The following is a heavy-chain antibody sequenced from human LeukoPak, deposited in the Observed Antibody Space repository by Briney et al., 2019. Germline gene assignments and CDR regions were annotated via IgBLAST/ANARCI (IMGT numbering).Heavy chain of an antibody. CDR2: INPNIGDA. D-gene: IGHD2-21*02. Sequence: ASVKVPCKASGYTFTDYFIHWVRQAPGQGLEWMGWINPNIGDASYAQKFRDRVTMTRDRSINTAYMELSRLTSDDTAVYYCARMALDGGDSIGFDSWGQGTLVTVSS. CDR1: GYTFTDYF. CDR3: ARMALDGGDSIGFDS. J-gene: IGHJ5*01. V-gene: IGHV1-2*02.